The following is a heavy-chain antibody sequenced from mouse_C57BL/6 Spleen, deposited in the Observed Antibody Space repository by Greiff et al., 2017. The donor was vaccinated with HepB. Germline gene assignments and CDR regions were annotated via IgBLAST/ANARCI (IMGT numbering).Heavy chain of an antibody. V-gene: IGHV5-17*01. CDR2: ISSGSSTI. CDR1: GFTFSDYG. J-gene: IGHJ4*01. Sequence: EVKVEESGGGLVKPGGSLKLSCAASGFTFSDYGMHWVRQSPEKGLELVAYISSGSSTIYYADTVKGRFLISRDNAKNTLFLQITSLRSEDTAMYYCATLITTVVATSMDYWGQGTSVTVSS. CDR3: ATLITTVVATSMDY. D-gene: IGHD1-1*01.